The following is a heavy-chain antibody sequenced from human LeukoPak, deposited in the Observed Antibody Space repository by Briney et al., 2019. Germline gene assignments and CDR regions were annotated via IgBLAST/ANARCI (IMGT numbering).Heavy chain of an antibody. CDR2: IYTSGST. J-gene: IGHJ4*02. CDR1: GGSISSSSYY. Sequence: SETLSLTCTVSGGSISSSSYYWSWIRQPAGKGLEWIGRIYTSGSTNYNPSLKSRVTISVDTSKNQFSLKLSSVTAADTAVYYCARDLWGGRGYSYGYDYWGQGTLVTVSS. V-gene: IGHV4-61*02. CDR3: ARDLWGGRGYSYGYDY. D-gene: IGHD5-18*01.